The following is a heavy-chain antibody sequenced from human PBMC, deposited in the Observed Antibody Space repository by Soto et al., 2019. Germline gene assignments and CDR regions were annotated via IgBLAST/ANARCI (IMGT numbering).Heavy chain of an antibody. D-gene: IGHD6-13*01. CDR2: IYYSGST. J-gene: IGHJ4*02. CDR3: ARENWQQLEHFDY. V-gene: IGHV4-31*03. CDR1: GGSISSGGYY. Sequence: SETLSLTCTVSGGSISSGGYYWSWIRQHPGKGLEWIGYIYYSGSTYYNPSLKSRVTISVDTSKNQFSLKLSSVTAADTAVYYCARENWQQLEHFDYWGQGTLVTVSS.